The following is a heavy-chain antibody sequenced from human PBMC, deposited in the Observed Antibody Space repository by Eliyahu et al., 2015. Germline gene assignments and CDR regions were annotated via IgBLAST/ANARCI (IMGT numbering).Heavy chain of an antibody. CDR2: ISNSGSTI. CDR3: ARGGQQAFWYFDL. Sequence: EVQLEESGGGLVQPGGSLRLSCAASGFPFSSYEMNWVRQAPGKGLEWVSYISNSGSTIYYADSVKGRFTISRDNAKNSLFLQMNSLRAEDTAVYYCARGGQQAFWYFDLWGRGTLVTVSS. CDR1: GFPFSSYE. D-gene: IGHD6-13*01. V-gene: IGHV3-48*03. J-gene: IGHJ2*01.